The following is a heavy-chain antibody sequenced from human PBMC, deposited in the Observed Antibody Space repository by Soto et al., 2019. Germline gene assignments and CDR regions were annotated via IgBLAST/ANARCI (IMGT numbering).Heavy chain of an antibody. CDR1: GFSFSNYN. CDR2: ITDSSDTV. D-gene: IGHD6-19*01. V-gene: IGHV3-48*02. J-gene: IGHJ4*02. Sequence: GGSLRLSXVASGFSFSNYNMNWVRQAPGKGLEWVSYITDSSDTVHYADSVRGRFTISRDNAESSLYLQMNSLRDEDTAVYYCARGVAGSGFDLWGQGTLVTVSS. CDR3: ARGVAGSGFDL.